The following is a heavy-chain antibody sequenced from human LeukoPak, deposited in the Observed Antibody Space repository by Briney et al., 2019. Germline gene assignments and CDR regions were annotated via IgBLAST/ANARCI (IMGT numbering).Heavy chain of an antibody. CDR1: GFTFSSYD. D-gene: IGHD2-2*01. Sequence: GGSLRLSCAASGFTFSSYDMHWVRQATGKGLEWVSAIGTAGDTYYPGSVKGRFTISRENAKNSLYFQMNSLRAGDTAVYYCARSSYLRDAFDIWGQGTMVTVSS. V-gene: IGHV3-13*04. J-gene: IGHJ3*02. CDR3: ARSSYLRDAFDI. CDR2: IGTAGDT.